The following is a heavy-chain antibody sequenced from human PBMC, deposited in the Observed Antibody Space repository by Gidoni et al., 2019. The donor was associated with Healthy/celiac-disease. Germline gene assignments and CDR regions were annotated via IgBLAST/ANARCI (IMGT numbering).Heavy chain of an antibody. Sequence: EVQLVESGGGLVKPGGSLRLSCAASGFTFSSYSMNWVRQAPGKGLEWVSSISSSSRYIYYADSVKGRFTISRDNAKNSLYLQMNSLRAEDTAVYYCARDAYWSGDAFDIWGQGTMVTVSS. CDR2: ISSSSRYI. CDR1: GFTFSSYS. D-gene: IGHD3-3*01. J-gene: IGHJ3*02. V-gene: IGHV3-21*01. CDR3: ARDAYWSGDAFDI.